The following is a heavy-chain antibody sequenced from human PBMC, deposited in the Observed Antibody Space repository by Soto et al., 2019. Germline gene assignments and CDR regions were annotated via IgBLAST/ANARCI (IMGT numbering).Heavy chain of an antibody. J-gene: IGHJ4*02. Sequence: EVHLVESGGGLVKPGGSLRLSCAASGFTFTNAWMSWVRQAPGKGLQWVGRIKRETGGGTTDYAAPVKGRFTISRDDSRNTLYLQMNNLKIEDTAVYYCTTAATTVTTIDYWGQGTLVTVSS. CDR3: TTAATTVTTIDY. V-gene: IGHV3-15*01. CDR2: IKRETGGGTT. CDR1: GFTFTNAW. D-gene: IGHD4-17*01.